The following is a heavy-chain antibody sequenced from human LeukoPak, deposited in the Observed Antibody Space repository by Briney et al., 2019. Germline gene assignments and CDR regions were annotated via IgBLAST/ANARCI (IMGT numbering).Heavy chain of an antibody. CDR1: GFTFSSYS. D-gene: IGHD1-14*01. J-gene: IGHJ6*02. Sequence: GGSLRLSCAASGFTFSSYSMNWVRQAPGKGLEWVSYISSSSSTIYYADSVKGRFTISRDNAKNSLYLQMNSLRAEDTAVYYCARDPENYGMDVWGQGTTVTVSS. CDR2: ISSSSSTI. CDR3: ARDPENYGMDV. V-gene: IGHV3-48*04.